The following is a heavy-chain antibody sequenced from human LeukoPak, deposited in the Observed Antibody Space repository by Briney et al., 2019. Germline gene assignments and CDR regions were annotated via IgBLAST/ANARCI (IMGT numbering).Heavy chain of an antibody. Sequence: ASVKVSCKASGYTFTGYYMHWVRQAAGQGLEWMGWINPNSGGTNYAQKFQGRVTMTRDTSISTAYMELSRLRSDDTAVYYCASGYSGYDYLLGYWGQGTLVTVSS. CDR3: ASGYSGYDYLLGY. D-gene: IGHD5-12*01. J-gene: IGHJ4*02. V-gene: IGHV1-2*02. CDR2: INPNSGGT. CDR1: GYTFTGYY.